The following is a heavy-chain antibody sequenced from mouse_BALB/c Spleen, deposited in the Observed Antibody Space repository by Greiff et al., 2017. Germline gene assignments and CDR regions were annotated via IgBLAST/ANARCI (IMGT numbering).Heavy chain of an antibody. J-gene: IGHJ3*01. D-gene: IGHD1-1*01. Sequence: VKLVESGAELAKPGASVKMSCKASGYTFTSYWMHWVKQRPGQGLEWIGYINPSTGYTEYNQKFKDKATLTADKSSSTAYMQLSSLTSEDSAVYYCARLDYGVAYWGQGTLVTVSA. CDR2: INPSTGYT. V-gene: IGHV1-7*01. CDR3: ARLDYGVAY. CDR1: GYTFTSYW.